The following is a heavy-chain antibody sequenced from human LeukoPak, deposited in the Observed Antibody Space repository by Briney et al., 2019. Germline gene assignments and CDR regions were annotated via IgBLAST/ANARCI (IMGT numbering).Heavy chain of an antibody. CDR1: GYTFTDYY. CDR3: ARRVFSGWGYYFDY. Sequence: ASVTVSCKASGYTFTDYYMHWVRQAPGQGREWVGWINPKSGGTNYAQKFQGRVTMTSDTSITTVYMELSRLRSGDTAVYYCARRVFSGWGYYFDYWGQGTLVTVSS. D-gene: IGHD6-19*01. CDR2: INPKSGGT. V-gene: IGHV1-2*02. J-gene: IGHJ4*02.